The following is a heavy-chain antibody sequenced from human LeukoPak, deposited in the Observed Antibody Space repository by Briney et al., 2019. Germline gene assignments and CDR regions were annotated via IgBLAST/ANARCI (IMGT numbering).Heavy chain of an antibody. CDR3: AREEGVYGGPDY. D-gene: IGHD4-23*01. J-gene: IGHJ4*02. CDR1: GGSISSSSYY. V-gene: IGHV4-39*07. CDR2: IYYSGST. Sequence: SETLSLTCTVSGGSISSSSYYWGWIRQPPGKGLEWIGSIYYSGSTNYNPSLKSRVTISVDTSKNQFSLKLSSVTAADTAVYYCAREEGVYGGPDYWGQGTLVTVSS.